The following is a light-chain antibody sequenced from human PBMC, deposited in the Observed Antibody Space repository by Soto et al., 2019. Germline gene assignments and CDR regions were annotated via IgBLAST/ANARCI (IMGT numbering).Light chain of an antibody. CDR1: QSVSSNY. CDR2: GAS. CDR3: QQYISSPRT. J-gene: IGKJ1*01. V-gene: IGKV3-20*01. Sequence: EIVLTQSPGTLSLSPGERSTLSCRASQSVSSNYLSWYQQKPGQDPRLLIYGASSRATGIPDRFSGSGSGTDFTLTISRLEPEDFAVYYCQQYISSPRTFGPGTKVE.